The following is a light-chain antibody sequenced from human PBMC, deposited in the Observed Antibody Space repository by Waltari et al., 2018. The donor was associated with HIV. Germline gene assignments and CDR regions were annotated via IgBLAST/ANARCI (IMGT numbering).Light chain of an antibody. Sequence: QALVTHEPSLTVSPGVTVTLTCGSTLEIVTRSHHTYWFQKKPGQAPRTLISDTSHMNSWTPARFSGALFGGKAALTLSGAQPEDEAEYYCLLSFGGGHVAFGGGTKLTVL. CDR2: DTS. J-gene: IGLJ2*01. V-gene: IGLV7-46*01. CDR3: LLSFGGGHVA. CDR1: LEIVTRSHH.